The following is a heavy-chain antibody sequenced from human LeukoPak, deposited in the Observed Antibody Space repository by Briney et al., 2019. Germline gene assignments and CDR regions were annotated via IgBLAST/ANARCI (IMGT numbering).Heavy chain of an antibody. Sequence: PGGSLRLSCAASRFTFSSYAMSWVRQAPGKGLEWVSAISGSGGSTYYADSVKGRFTISRDNSKNTPYLQMNSLRAEDTAVYYCAKDRRGAFDYWGQGTLVTVSS. J-gene: IGHJ4*02. CDR3: AKDRRGAFDY. CDR1: RFTFSSYA. V-gene: IGHV3-23*01. CDR2: ISGSGGST.